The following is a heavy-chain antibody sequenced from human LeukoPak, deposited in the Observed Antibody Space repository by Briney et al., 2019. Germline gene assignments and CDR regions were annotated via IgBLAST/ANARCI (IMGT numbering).Heavy chain of an antibody. CDR1: GFTFSSYW. V-gene: IGHV3-7*02. CDR3: ARRYCSGGSCYFDY. D-gene: IGHD2-15*01. CDR2: IKQDGSEK. Sequence: QSGGSLRLSCAASGFTFSSYWMSWVRQAPGKGLEWVANIKQDGSEKYYVDSVKGRFIISRDNAKKSLYLQMNSLRAEDTAVYYCARRYCSGGSCYFDYWGQGALVTVSS. J-gene: IGHJ4*02.